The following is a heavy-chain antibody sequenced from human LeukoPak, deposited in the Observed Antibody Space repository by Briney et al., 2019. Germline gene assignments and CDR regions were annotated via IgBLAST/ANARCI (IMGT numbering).Heavy chain of an antibody. CDR1: GFTFSSYA. CDR2: MSSNGGTA. V-gene: IGHV3-64*01. CDR3: ARVGDVGPFDY. J-gene: IGHJ4*02. D-gene: IGHD1-26*01. Sequence: GGSLRLSCAASGFTFSSYAMHWVRQAPGKGLEYVSAMSSNGGTADYANSVKGRFTISRDNSKNTLYLQMGSLRAEDMAVYYCARVGDVGPFDYWGQGTLVTVSS.